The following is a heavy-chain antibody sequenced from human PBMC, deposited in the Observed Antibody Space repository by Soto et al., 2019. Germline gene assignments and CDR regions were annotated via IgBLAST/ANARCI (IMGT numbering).Heavy chain of an antibody. V-gene: IGHV1-18*01. CDR1: GYTFTSYG. D-gene: IGHD6-13*01. Sequence: GASVKVSCKASGYTFTSYGISWVRQAPGQGLEWMGWISAYNGNTNYAQKLQGRVTMTTDTSTSTAYMELRSLRPDHTAVYYCARVSSLPGIAAAGSDYWGQGTLVTVSS. CDR3: ARVSSLPGIAAAGSDY. CDR2: ISAYNGNT. J-gene: IGHJ4*02.